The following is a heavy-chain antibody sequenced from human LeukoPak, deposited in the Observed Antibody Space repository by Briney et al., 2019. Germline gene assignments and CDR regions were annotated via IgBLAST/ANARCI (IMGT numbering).Heavy chain of an antibody. J-gene: IGHJ4*02. D-gene: IGHD3-16*02. CDR3: ASRAALGELSFFDY. Sequence: SETLSLTFTVSGGSISSYYWSWIRQPPGKGLEWIGYIYYSGSTDYSPSLKSRVTISVDTSKNQFSLKLSSVTAADTAVYYCASRAALGELSFFDYWGQGPLVKVSS. CDR2: IYYSGST. V-gene: IGHV4-59*01. CDR1: GGSISSYY.